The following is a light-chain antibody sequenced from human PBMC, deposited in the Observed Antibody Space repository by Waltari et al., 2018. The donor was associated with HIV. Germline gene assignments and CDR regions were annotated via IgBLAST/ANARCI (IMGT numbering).Light chain of an antibody. Sequence: QSALTQPASVSGSPGQSITISCTGTSSDVGSYNLVSWYQQHPGKAPKPMIYEVSKRPSGVSNRFSGSKSGNTASLTISGLQAEDEADYYCCSYAGSNTWVFGGWTKLTVL. CDR1: SSDVGSYNL. CDR3: CSYAGSNTWV. V-gene: IGLV2-23*02. CDR2: EVS. J-gene: IGLJ3*02.